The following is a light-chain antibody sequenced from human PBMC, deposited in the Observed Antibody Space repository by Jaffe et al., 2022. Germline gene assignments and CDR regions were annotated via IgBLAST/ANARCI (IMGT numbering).Light chain of an antibody. CDR1: QSVSSK. V-gene: IGKV3-15*01. J-gene: IGKJ1*01. CDR2: DAS. CDR3: QQYSDGPPWT. Sequence: EIVMTQSPATLSVSPGDRTTLSCRASQSVSSKLAWYQQKPGQAPRLLIYDASTRATGIPHRFSGSGSGTEFTLTISSLQSEDFAVYHCQQYSDGPPWTFGQGTKVEIK.